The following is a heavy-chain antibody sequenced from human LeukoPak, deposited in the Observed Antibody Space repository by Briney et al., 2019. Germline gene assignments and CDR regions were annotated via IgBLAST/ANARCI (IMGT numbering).Heavy chain of an antibody. CDR2: ISSSGSAI. J-gene: IGHJ3*02. CDR1: GFTFSSYE. Sequence: GGSLRLSCAASGFTFSSYEMSWVRQAPGKGLEWVSYISSSGSAIYYADSVKGRFTTSRDNAKNSLYLQMNSLRAEDTAVYYCARESGSPDVFDIWGQGTMVTVSS. CDR3: ARESGSPDVFDI. V-gene: IGHV3-48*03. D-gene: IGHD1-26*01.